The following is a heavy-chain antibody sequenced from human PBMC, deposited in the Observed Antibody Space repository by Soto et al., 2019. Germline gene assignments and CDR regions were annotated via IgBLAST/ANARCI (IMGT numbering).Heavy chain of an antibody. D-gene: IGHD3-10*01. CDR1: GDSIIDHY. V-gene: IGHV4-59*11. CDR2: IYYTGST. CDR3: AREEVTMVRGIFRNWFDP. J-gene: IGHJ5*02. Sequence: SETLSLTCIVSGDSIIDHYWTWIRQPPGKGLEWIGCIYYTGSTNYNPSLKSRVSMSLDTSKKQFSLKLTSVTPADTAVYYCAREEVTMVRGIFRNWFDPWGQGILVTVSS.